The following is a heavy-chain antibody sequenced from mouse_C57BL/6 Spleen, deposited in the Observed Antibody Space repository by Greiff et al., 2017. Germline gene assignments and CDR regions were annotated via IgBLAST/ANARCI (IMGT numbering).Heavy chain of an antibody. Sequence: QVQLQQSGAELASPGASVTLSCKASGYTFTDHIMNWVKKRPGQGLEWIGRIYPVSGETNYNQKFMGKATLSVDRSSSTVYMVLNSLTSEDPAVYYCGRSGSSDGDFDYWGQGTTLTVSS. V-gene: IGHV1-11*01. D-gene: IGHD1-3*01. CDR2: IYPVSGET. CDR1: GYTFTDHI. J-gene: IGHJ2*01. CDR3: GRSGSSDGDFDY.